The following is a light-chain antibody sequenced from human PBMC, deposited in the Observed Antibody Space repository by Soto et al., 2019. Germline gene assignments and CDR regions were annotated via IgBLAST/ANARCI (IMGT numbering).Light chain of an antibody. V-gene: IGKV3-20*01. J-gene: IGKJ1*01. CDR1: QIVSASY. CDR3: QQYNSYSPTWT. CDR2: DVS. Sequence: ENVLTQSPGTLSLSPGERATLSCRSSQIVSASYLAWYQKKPGQAPRLLIYDVSNRATGIPDRFSGSGSGTEFTLTISSLQPDDFATYYCQQYNSYSPTWTFGQGTKVEIK.